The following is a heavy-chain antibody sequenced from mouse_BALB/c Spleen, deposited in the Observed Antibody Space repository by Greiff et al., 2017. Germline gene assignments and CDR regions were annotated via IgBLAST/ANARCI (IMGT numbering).Heavy chain of an antibody. J-gene: IGHJ4*01. CDR3: TRDGNYGPYAMDY. Sequence: VQLQQPGAELVRPGASVKLSCKASGYTFTSYWINWVKQRPGQGLEWIGNIYPSDSYTNYNQKFKDKATLTVDKSSSTAYMQLSSPTSEDSAVYYCTRDGNYGPYAMDYWGQGTSVTVSS. D-gene: IGHD2-1*01. CDR2: IYPSDSYT. V-gene: IGHV1-69*02. CDR1: GYTFTSYW.